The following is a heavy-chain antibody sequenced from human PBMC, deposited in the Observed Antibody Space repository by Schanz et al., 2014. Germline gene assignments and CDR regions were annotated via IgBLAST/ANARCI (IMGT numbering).Heavy chain of an antibody. CDR2: MNPNSGNT. Sequence: QEEMVQSGAEVKRPGASVKVSCKASGYTFISYAVSWVRQGPEERLEWLGWMNPNSGNTGYAQKFQGRVTMTRNTSRSTADMELSSLRSEDTTVYYCARLTIYGLVEDYWGQGTLVTVSS. J-gene: IGHJ4*02. CDR1: GYTFISYA. D-gene: IGHD3-3*01. CDR3: ARLTIYGLVEDY. V-gene: IGHV1-8*02.